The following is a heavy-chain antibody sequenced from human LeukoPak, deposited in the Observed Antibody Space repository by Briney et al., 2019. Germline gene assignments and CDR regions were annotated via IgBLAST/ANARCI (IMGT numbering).Heavy chain of an antibody. Sequence: GGSLRLSRAASGFTFSSYSMNWVRQAPGKGLEWVSSISSSSSYIYYADSVKGRFTISRDNAKNSLYLQMNSLRAEDTAVYYCARGGIAAAGNLDYWGQGTLVTVSS. J-gene: IGHJ4*02. CDR1: GFTFSSYS. CDR3: ARGGIAAAGNLDY. CDR2: ISSSSSYI. V-gene: IGHV3-21*01. D-gene: IGHD6-13*01.